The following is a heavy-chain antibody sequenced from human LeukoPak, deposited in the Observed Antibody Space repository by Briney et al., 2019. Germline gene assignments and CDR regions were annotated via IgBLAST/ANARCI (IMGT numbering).Heavy chain of an antibody. J-gene: IGHJ2*01. D-gene: IGHD3-16*01. CDR1: GYTFTNYD. V-gene: IGHV1-18*01. Sequence: GASVKVSFKASGYTFTNYDISWVRQAPGQRLEWMGWINPYDGNTNYAQNLQGRVTMTTDTSTSTAYMELRSLRSDDTVVYYCARGGGGWYFDLWDRGTLVTVSS. CDR2: INPYDGNT. CDR3: ARGGGGWYFDL.